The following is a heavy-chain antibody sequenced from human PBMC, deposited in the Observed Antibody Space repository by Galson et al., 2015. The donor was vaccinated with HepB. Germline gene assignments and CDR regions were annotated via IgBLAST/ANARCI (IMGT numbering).Heavy chain of an antibody. CDR2: IKRDGSEK. J-gene: IGHJ4*02. Sequence: SLRLSCAASGFTFSSYWMSWVRQAPGKGLEWVANIKRDGSEKYYVDSVKGRFTISRDNAKNSLYLQMNSLRAEDTAVYYCARDLPITIFGVVTPGGFDYWGQGTLVTVSS. CDR1: GFTFSSYW. CDR3: ARDLPITIFGVVTPGGFDY. V-gene: IGHV3-7*01. D-gene: IGHD3-3*01.